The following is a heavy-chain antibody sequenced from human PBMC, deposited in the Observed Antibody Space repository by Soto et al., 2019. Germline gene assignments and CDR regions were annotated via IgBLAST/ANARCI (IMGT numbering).Heavy chain of an antibody. CDR3: ARDDGNYFDY. CDR2: IYYSGSS. Sequence: SETLSLTCTVSGGSISSYYWSWIRQPPGKGLEWIGYIYYSGSSNYNPSLKSRVTISVDTSKNQFSLKLSSVTAADTAVYYCARDDGNYFDYWGQGTLVTVSS. J-gene: IGHJ4*02. V-gene: IGHV4-59*01. CDR1: GGSISSYY.